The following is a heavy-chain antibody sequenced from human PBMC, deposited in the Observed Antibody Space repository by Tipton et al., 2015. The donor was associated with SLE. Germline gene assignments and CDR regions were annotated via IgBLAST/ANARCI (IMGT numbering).Heavy chain of an antibody. CDR3: AREMLLYSSSWQGFDY. D-gene: IGHD6-13*01. CDR1: GFTFSSYA. J-gene: IGHJ4*02. CDR2: ISYDGSNK. V-gene: IGHV3-30-3*01. Sequence: RSLRLSCAASGFTFSSYAMHWVRQAPGKGLEWVAVISYDGSNKYYTDSVKGRFTISRDNSKNTLYLQMNSLRAEDTAVYYCAREMLLYSSSWQGFDYWGQGTLVTVSS.